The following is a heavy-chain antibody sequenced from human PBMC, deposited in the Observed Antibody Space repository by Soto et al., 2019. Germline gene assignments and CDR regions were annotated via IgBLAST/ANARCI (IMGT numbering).Heavy chain of an antibody. Sequence: PVGSMRLSCAAAGFTFSTYAINLVRQTPGVGLEWASGISDSGTNPYYAYSVKGRFTISRDNSKNTLNLQMDSLRAEDTGIYYCARYALGLSPWWYYFDHWGQGTLVTVSS. V-gene: IGHV3-23*01. CDR3: ARYALGLSPWWYYFDH. CDR1: GFTFSTYA. D-gene: IGHD2-8*02. J-gene: IGHJ4*02. CDR2: ISDSGTNP.